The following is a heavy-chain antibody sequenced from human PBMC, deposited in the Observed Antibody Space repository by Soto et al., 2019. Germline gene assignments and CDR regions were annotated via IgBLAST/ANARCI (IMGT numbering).Heavy chain of an antibody. V-gene: IGHV2-5*02. CDR1: GFSLSTSGVG. D-gene: IGHD4-17*01. CDR3: ANLGCDYGVTCAFDI. J-gene: IGHJ3*02. CDR2: IYWDDDK. Sequence: QITLKESGPTLVKPTQTLTLTCTFSGFSLSTSGVGVGWIRQPPGKALEWLALIYWDDDKRYSPSLKSRLTITKDTSKNQVVLTMTNMDPVDTATYYCANLGCDYGVTCAFDIWGQGTMVTVSS.